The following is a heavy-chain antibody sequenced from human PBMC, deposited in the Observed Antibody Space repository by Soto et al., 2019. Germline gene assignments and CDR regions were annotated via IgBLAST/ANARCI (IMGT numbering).Heavy chain of an antibody. D-gene: IGHD1-20*01. V-gene: IGHV4-34*02. J-gene: IGHJ5*02. CDR3: AARITVFGLMIPPFDP. CDR1: AGSVNGYY. CDR2: INHTGGT. Sequence: QVDLQQWGAGLLKPSATLSLTCAVYAGSVNGYYWTWIRQPPGKGLAWIGEINHTGGTHYNPSLRSRVTMSVDASKNQFSLRLSSVTAADTAIYYSAARITVFGLMIPPFDPCGQGTEVTVSS.